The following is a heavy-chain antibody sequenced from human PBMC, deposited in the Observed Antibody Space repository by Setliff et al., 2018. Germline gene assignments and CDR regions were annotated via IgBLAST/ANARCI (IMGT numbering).Heavy chain of an antibody. D-gene: IGHD2-2*01. CDR2: TSYDGRHK. J-gene: IGHJ3*02. Sequence: HPGGSLRLSCAASGFTFSDYAMHWVRQAPGKGLEWVAVTSYDGRHKYYADSVKGRFTVSRDNSKNTLYLQLNSLRAEDTAVYYCAKDLVPAPTIDTWDASDIWGQGTMVTVSS. V-gene: IGHV3-30*04. CDR3: AKDLVPAPTIDTWDASDI. CDR1: GFTFSDYA.